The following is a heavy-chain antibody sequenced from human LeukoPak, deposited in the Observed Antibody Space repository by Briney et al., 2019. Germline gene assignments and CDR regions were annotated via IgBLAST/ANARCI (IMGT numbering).Heavy chain of an antibody. V-gene: IGHV4-4*02. J-gene: IGHJ3*02. Sequence: PSETLSLTCAVSGGSISSSNWWSWVRQPPGKGLEWIGYIYYSGSTNYNPSLKSRVTISVDTSKNQFSLKLSSVTAADTAVYYCARPGGGNVAFDIWGQGTMVTVSS. CDR2: IYYSGST. D-gene: IGHD2-15*01. CDR1: GGSISSSNW. CDR3: ARPGGGNVAFDI.